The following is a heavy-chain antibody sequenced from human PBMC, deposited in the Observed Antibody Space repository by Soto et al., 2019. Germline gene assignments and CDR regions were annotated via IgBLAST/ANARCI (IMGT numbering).Heavy chain of an antibody. D-gene: IGHD3-16*01. CDR3: AGGGGEMAKIPWWYFDL. CDR2: IIPIFGTA. V-gene: IGHV1-69*12. Sequence: QVQLVQSGAEVKKPGSSVKVSCKASGGTFSSYAISWVRQAPGQGLEWMGGIIPIFGTANYAQKFQGRVTITADESTSRAYMEPSSLGSEDTAVYYWAGGGGEMAKIPWWYFDLWGRGTLVTVSS. J-gene: IGHJ2*01. CDR1: GGTFSSYA.